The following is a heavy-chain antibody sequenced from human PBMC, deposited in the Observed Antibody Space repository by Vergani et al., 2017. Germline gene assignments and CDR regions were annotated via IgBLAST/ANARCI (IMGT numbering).Heavy chain of an antibody. J-gene: IGHJ4*03. CDR3: ARGTFLHDFDN. CDR1: GDSISSGNYY. V-gene: IGHV4-61*02. Sequence: QVQLQESGAGLLKPSQTLSLTCSVAGDSISSGNYYWNWIRQPAGKGLEWMGRIYSSGSTSYNPSIKSRITMSLDTSKNQFSLSLSSVTAADTAVYYCARGTFLHDFDNWGQGTVVTVSS. D-gene: IGHD1-26*01. CDR2: IYSSGST.